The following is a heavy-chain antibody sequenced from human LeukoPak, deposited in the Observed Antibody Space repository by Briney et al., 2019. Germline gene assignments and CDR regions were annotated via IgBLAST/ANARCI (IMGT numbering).Heavy chain of an antibody. CDR2: IIHSGTI. Sequence: SETLSLTCTVSAYSISSGYFWGWVRLPPGKGLEFIGNIIHSGTIYNNPSLKSRVTISVDRSKNQFSLKLSSVTAADTAVYYCARGVDMVRGAYLDYWGQGTLVTVSS. CDR3: ARGVDMVRGAYLDY. D-gene: IGHD3-10*01. J-gene: IGHJ4*02. CDR1: AYSISSGYF. V-gene: IGHV4-38-2*02.